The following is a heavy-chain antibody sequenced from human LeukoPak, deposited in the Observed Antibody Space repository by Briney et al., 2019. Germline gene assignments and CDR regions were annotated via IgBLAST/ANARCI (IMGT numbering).Heavy chain of an antibody. CDR1: GFTFSSYG. CDR3: ARGAFGNWPLDWYSDL. CDR2: ISGSGGST. J-gene: IGHJ2*01. V-gene: IGHV3-23*01. Sequence: GGSLRLSCAASGFTFSSYGMHWVRQAPGKGLEWVSAISGSGGSTYYADSVKGRFTISRDNSKNTLYLQMNSLRAEDTAVYYCARGAFGNWPLDWYSDLWGRGTLVTVSS. D-gene: IGHD1-1*01.